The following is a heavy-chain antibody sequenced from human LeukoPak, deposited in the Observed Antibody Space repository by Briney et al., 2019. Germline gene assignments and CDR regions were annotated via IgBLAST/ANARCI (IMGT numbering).Heavy chain of an antibody. CDR2: INPSGGST. CDR1: GYTFTSYY. CDR3: ARDLSIAARPSAFDI. Sequence: ASVKVSCKASGYTFTSYYMHWVRQAPGQGLEWMGIINPSGGSTSYAQKFQGRVTMTRDTSTSTVYMELSSLRSEDTAVYYCARDLSIAARPSAFDIWGQGTMVTVSS. D-gene: IGHD6-6*01. V-gene: IGHV1-46*01. J-gene: IGHJ3*02.